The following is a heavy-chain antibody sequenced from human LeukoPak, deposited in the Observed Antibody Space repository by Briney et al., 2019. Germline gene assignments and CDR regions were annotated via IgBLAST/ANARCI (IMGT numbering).Heavy chain of an antibody. CDR3: ARDPAVTTFDY. CDR2: INPSGGST. D-gene: IGHD4-17*01. CDR1: GYTFTSYY. Sequence: ASVKVSCKASGYTFTSYYMHWVRQAPGQGLEWMGIINPSGGSTSYAQKFQGRATMTRDTSTSTVYMELSSLRSEDTAVYYCARDPAVTTFDYWGQGTLVTVSS. V-gene: IGHV1-46*01. J-gene: IGHJ4*02.